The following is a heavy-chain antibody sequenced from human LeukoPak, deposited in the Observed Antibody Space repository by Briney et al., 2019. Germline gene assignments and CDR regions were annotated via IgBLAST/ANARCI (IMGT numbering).Heavy chain of an antibody. D-gene: IGHD5-24*01. V-gene: IGHV4-38-2*02. CDR2: ISHSGST. CDR3: ARGEIGRDGYNKEFDY. J-gene: IGHJ4*02. CDR1: GYSISSGYY. Sequence: SETLSLTCTVSGYSISSGYYWGWIRQPPGRGLEWIGSISHSGSTYYNPSLKSRVTISVDTSKNQFSLKLSSVTAADTAVYYCARGEIGRDGYNKEFDYWGQGTLVTVSS.